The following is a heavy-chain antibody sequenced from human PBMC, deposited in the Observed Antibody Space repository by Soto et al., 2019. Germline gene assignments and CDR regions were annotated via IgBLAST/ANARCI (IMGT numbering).Heavy chain of an antibody. CDR2: INHSGST. D-gene: IGHD2-15*01. CDR3: ARGPQIVVVVAATTYYFDY. CDR1: GGSFSGYY. Sequence: SETLSLTCAVYGGSFSGYYWSWIRQPPGKGLEWIGEINHSGSTNYNPSLKSRVTISVDTSKNQFSLKLSSVTAADTAVYYCARGPQIVVVVAATTYYFDYWGQGTLVTVSS. J-gene: IGHJ4*02. V-gene: IGHV4-34*01.